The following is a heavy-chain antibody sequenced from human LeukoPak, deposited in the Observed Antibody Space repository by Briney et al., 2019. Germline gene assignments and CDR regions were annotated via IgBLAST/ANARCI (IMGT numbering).Heavy chain of an antibody. Sequence: GGSLRLSCAASGFTFSSYAMSWVRQAPGKGLEWVSAISGSGGSTYYADSVKGRFTISRGNSKNTLYLQMNSLRAEDTAVYYCAKTVWLAAAVPGGEGHFDYWGQGTLVTVSS. CDR3: AKTVWLAAAVPGGEGHFDY. D-gene: IGHD6-13*01. CDR2: ISGSGGST. J-gene: IGHJ4*02. CDR1: GFTFSSYA. V-gene: IGHV3-23*01.